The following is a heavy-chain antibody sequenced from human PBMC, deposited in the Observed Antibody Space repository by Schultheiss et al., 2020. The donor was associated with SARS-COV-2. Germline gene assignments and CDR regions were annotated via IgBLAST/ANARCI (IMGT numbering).Heavy chain of an antibody. CDR3: ARYKAGDGYRLDY. CDR2: IYTGDSDT. J-gene: IGHJ4*02. V-gene: IGHV5-51*01. Sequence: GGSLRLSCKGSGYSFTSYWIGWVRQMPGKGLEWMGIIYTGDSDTRYSPSFQGQVTISADKSISTAYLQWSSLKASDTAMYYCARYKAGDGYRLDYWGQGTLVTVSS. CDR1: GYSFTSYW. D-gene: IGHD5-24*01.